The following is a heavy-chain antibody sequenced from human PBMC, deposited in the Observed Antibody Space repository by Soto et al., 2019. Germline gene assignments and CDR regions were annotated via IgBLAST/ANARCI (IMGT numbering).Heavy chain of an antibody. Sequence: DVQLLESGGGLVQPGGSLRLSCAASGFAFISYSMSWVRQAPGKGLEWVSSISGSDGRTHDGDSVKGRFTISRDNSKSTLYLQMNSLRVEDTAIYYCVKAVVGGVLRAFDNWGQGTMVTVSS. CDR1: GFAFISYS. V-gene: IGHV3-23*01. D-gene: IGHD1-26*01. CDR3: VKAVVGGVLRAFDN. CDR2: ISGSDGRT. J-gene: IGHJ3*02.